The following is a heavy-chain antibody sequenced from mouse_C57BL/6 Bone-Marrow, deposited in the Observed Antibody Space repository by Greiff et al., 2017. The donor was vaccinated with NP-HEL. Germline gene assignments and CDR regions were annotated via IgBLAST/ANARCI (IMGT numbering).Heavy chain of an antibody. CDR3: TFLFSTTAYWYFDV. D-gene: IGHD1-1*01. J-gene: IGHJ1*03. V-gene: IGHV14-4*01. Sequence: VQLQQSGAELVRPGASVKLSCTASGFNIKDDYMHWVKQRPEQGLEWIGWIDPENGDTEYASKFQGKATITADTSSNTAYLQLSSLTSEDTAVYYCTFLFSTTAYWYFDVWGTGTTVTVSS. CDR2: IDPENGDT. CDR1: GFNIKDDY.